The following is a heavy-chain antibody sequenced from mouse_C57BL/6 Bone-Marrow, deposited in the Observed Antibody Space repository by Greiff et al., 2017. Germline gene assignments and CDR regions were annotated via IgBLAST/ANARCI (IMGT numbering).Heavy chain of an antibody. CDR2: INSDGGST. Sequence: EVQLVESGGGLVQPGESLKLSCESNEYAFPSHDMSWVRQTPEKRLELVAAINSDGGSTYYPDTMERRFIISRDNTKKTLYLQMSSLRSEDTALYYCARWGNYEDAMDYWGQGTSVTVSS. J-gene: IGHJ4*01. D-gene: IGHD2-1*01. CDR1: EYAFPSHD. CDR3: ARWGNYEDAMDY. V-gene: IGHV5-2*01.